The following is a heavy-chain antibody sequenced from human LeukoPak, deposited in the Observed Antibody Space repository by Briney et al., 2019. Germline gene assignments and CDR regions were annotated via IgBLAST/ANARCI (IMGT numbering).Heavy chain of an antibody. V-gene: IGHV3-15*01. D-gene: IGHD2/OR15-2a*01. CDR2: ITSKTDGGIT. Sequence: SGGSLRLSCAASGVSFTDAWMSWVRQAPGKGLEWVGRITSKTDGGITDSAAPVKGRFTVSRDDSKNTLFLQMSSLRAEDTAVYYCATDESNSFFFWGQGTLVTVSS. CDR1: GVSFTDAW. J-gene: IGHJ4*02. CDR3: ATDESNSFFF.